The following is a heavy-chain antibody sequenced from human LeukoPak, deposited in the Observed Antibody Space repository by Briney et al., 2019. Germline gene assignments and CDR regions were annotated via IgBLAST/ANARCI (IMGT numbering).Heavy chain of an antibody. V-gene: IGHV4-30-2*01. Sequence: SQTLSLTCAVSGGSISSAGYSWSWIRQPPGKGLEWIGYIFHTGSTYYNPSLKNRLTISLDRPNNQFSLKLSSVAAADTAVYYCATSSNGNWFDPWGQGTLVTVSS. J-gene: IGHJ5*02. D-gene: IGHD2-8*01. CDR3: ATSSNGNWFDP. CDR1: GGSISSAGYS. CDR2: IFHTGST.